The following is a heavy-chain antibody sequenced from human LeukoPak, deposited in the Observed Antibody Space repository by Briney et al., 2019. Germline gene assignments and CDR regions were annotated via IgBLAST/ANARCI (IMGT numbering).Heavy chain of an antibody. Sequence: ASVKVSCKASGYTFTSCDIKWVRQATGQGLEWMGWMNPNSGNTGYAQKFQGRVTMTRNTSISTAYMELSSLRSEDTAVYYCAKGRYRSSSGDAFDIWGQGTMVTVSS. CDR3: AKGRYRSSSGDAFDI. J-gene: IGHJ3*02. CDR1: GYTFTSCD. CDR2: MNPNSGNT. D-gene: IGHD6-6*01. V-gene: IGHV1-8*01.